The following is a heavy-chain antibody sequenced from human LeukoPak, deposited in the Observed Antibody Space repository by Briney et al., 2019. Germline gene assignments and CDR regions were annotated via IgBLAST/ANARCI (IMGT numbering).Heavy chain of an antibody. CDR2: INHSGST. Sequence: SETLSLTCAVYGGSFSGYYWSWIRQPPGKGLEWIGEINHSGSTNYNPSLKSRVTISVDTSKNQFSLKLSSVTAADTAVYYCARDTYYYDSSGYYYFLWGQGTLVTVSS. D-gene: IGHD3-22*01. J-gene: IGHJ4*02. CDR1: GGSFSGYY. V-gene: IGHV4-34*01. CDR3: ARDTYYYDSSGYYYFL.